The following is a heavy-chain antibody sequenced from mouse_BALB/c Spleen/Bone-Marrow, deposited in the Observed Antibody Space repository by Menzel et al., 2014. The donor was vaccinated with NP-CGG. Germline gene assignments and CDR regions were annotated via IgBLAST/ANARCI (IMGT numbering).Heavy chain of an antibody. CDR2: IDPANGNT. D-gene: IGHD2-4*01. CDR3: ARSGDYDKAWFAY. Sequence: VQLQQSGAELVKPGASVKLSCTASGFNIKDTYMHWVKQRPEQGLEWIGRIDPANGNTKYDPKFQAKATITPDTSSNTAYLQLSSLTSEDTAVYYCARSGDYDKAWFAYWGRGTLVTVSA. CDR1: GFNIKDTY. J-gene: IGHJ3*01. V-gene: IGHV14-3*02.